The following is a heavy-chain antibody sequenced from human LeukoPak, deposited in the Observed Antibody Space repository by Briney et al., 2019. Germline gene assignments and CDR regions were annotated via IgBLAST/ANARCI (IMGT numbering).Heavy chain of an antibody. CDR2: IKQDGSEK. CDR3: ASESYYGSGSYYSRRHNWFDP. D-gene: IGHD3-10*01. J-gene: IGHJ5*02. Sequence: GGSLRLSCAASGFTFSSYWMSWVRQAPGKGLEWVANIKQDGSEKYYVDSVKGRFTISRDNAKNSLYLQMNSLRAEDTAVYYCASESYYGSGSYYSRRHNWFDPWGQGTLVTVSS. V-gene: IGHV3-7*01. CDR1: GFTFSSYW.